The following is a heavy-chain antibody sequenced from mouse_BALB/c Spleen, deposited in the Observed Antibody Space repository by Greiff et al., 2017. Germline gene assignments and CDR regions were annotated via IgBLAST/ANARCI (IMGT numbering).Heavy chain of an antibody. D-gene: IGHD2-4*01. V-gene: IGHV3-2*02. Sequence: EVQLQQSGPGLVKPSQSLSLTCTVTGYSITSDYAWNWIRQFPGNKLEWMGYISYSGSTSYNPSLKSRISITRDTSKNQFFLQLNSVTTEDTATYYCARKRGYDYGLFAYWGQGTLVTVSA. J-gene: IGHJ3*01. CDR3: ARKRGYDYGLFAY. CDR2: ISYSGST. CDR1: GYSITSDYA.